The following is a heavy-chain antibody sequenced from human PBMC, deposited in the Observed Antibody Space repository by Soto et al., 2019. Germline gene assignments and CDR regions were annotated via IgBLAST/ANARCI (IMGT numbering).Heavy chain of an antibody. CDR1: GGTFSSYT. J-gene: IGHJ6*02. CDR3: ARAVVRGVNYYYYGMDV. V-gene: IGHV1-69*02. D-gene: IGHD3-10*01. CDR2: IIPILGIA. Sequence: QVQLVQSGAEVKKPGSSVKVSCKASGGTFSSYTISWVRQAPGQGLEWMGRIIPILGIANYAQKFQGRVTITADKSTSTAYMELRSLRSEDTAVYYCARAVVRGVNYYYYGMDVWGQGTTVTVSS.